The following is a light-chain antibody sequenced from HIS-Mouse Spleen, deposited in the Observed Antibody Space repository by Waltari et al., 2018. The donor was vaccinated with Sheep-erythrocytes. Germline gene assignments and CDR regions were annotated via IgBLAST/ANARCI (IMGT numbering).Light chain of an antibody. CDR2: AAC. CDR1: QGIRND. V-gene: IGKV1-6*01. Sequence: AIQMTQSPSSLSASVGDRVTITCRASQGIRNDLGWYQQKPRKAPKLLISAACSLQSGVPSRFSGSGSGTDFTLTISSLQPEDFATYYCLQDYNYPYTFGQGTKLEIK. CDR3: LQDYNYPYT. J-gene: IGKJ2*01.